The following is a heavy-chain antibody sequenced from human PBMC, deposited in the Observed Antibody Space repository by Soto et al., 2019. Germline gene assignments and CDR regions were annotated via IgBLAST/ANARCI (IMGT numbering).Heavy chain of an antibody. Sequence: QVQLVQSGAEVKKPGASVKVSCKASGYTFTSYAMHWVRQAPGQRLEWMGWINAGNGNTKYSQKFQGRVTITRDTSASTAYMELSSLTSEDTAVYYCARAVLVVVIDYGMDVWGQGTTVTVSS. CDR2: INAGNGNT. CDR3: ARAVLVVVIDYGMDV. CDR1: GYTFTSYA. V-gene: IGHV1-3*01. J-gene: IGHJ6*02. D-gene: IGHD3-22*01.